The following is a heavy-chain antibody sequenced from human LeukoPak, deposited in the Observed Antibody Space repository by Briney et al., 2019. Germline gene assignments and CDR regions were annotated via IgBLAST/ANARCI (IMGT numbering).Heavy chain of an antibody. D-gene: IGHD3-10*01. CDR3: ARLYYYGSGSKNRSSY. CDR2: MNPNSGNT. CDR1: GYTFTSYD. J-gene: IGHJ4*02. V-gene: IGHV1-8*01. Sequence: ASVKVSCKASGYTFTSYDINWVRQATGQGLEWMGWMNPNSGNTGYAQKFQGRVTITADESTSTAYMELSSLRSEDTAVYYCARLYYYGSGSKNRSSYWGQGTLVTVSS.